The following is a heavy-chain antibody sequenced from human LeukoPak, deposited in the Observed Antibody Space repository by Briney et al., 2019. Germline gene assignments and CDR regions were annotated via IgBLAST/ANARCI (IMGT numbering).Heavy chain of an antibody. CDR3: ARVRTVTPYYGMDV. Sequence: GGSLRLSCAASGFTFSSYGMHWVRQAPGKGLEWVAVIWYDGSNKYYADSVKGRFTISRDNSKNTLYLQMNSLRAEDTAVYYCARVRTVTPYYGMDVWGQGTTVTVSS. V-gene: IGHV3-33*01. CDR1: GFTFSSYG. D-gene: IGHD4-17*01. CDR2: IWYDGSNK. J-gene: IGHJ6*02.